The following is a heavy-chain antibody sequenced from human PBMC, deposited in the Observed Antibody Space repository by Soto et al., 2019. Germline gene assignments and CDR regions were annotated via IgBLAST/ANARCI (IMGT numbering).Heavy chain of an antibody. J-gene: IGHJ4*02. D-gene: IGHD3-3*01. V-gene: IGHV2-5*01. CDR3: ANSKGYDFWSGYYPAFDY. CDR1: GFSLSTSGVG. Sequence: SGPTLVNPKQTLTLTCTFSGFSLSTSGVGVGWIRQPPGKALEWLALIYGNDDKRYGPSLKSRLTITKGTSKNQVVLTMTNMEPVDTATYSCANSKGYDFWSGYYPAFDYWGQGTLVTVSS. CDR2: IYGNDDK.